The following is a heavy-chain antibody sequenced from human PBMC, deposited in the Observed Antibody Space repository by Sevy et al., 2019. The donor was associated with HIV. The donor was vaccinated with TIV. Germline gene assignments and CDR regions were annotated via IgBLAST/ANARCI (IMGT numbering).Heavy chain of an antibody. J-gene: IGHJ6*03. CDR3: AKGGGGHYDPDEIAYYFYYYNMDV. Sequence: RGSLRLSCAVSGFSFDSYGMTWVRQAPGKGLEWVSAISGSGTRTYYADSVKGRFIISRDNSKNTLDLQMNSLRAEDMAIYYCAKGGGGHYDPDEIAYYFYYYNMDVWGKGTTVTVSS. V-gene: IGHV3-23*01. CDR1: GFSFDSYG. D-gene: IGHD3-22*01. CDR2: ISGSGTRT.